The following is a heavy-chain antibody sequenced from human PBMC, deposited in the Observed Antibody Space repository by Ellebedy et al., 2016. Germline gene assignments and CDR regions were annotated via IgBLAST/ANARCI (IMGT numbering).Heavy chain of an antibody. CDR1: GGSSSSSNYL. CDR2: MSYSGTS. V-gene: IGHV4-39*07. CDR3: ARDHSGVSSYDY. D-gene: IGHD6-13*01. J-gene: IGHJ4*02. Sequence: GSLRLSCTVSGGSSSSSNYLWGWIRQPPGKRLEWIGSMSYSGTSIYNPSLKSRVAISLAMPKNQLSLKVSSVTAADTAVYYCARDHSGVSSYDYWGQGTLVTVSS.